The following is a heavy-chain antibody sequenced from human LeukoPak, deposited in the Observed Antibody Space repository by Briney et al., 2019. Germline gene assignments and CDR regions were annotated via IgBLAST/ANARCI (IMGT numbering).Heavy chain of an antibody. V-gene: IGHV3-21*01. J-gene: IGHJ4*02. Sequence: GGSLRLSCAASGFTFSSYSMNWVRQAPGKGLEWVSSISSSSSYIYYADSVKGRFTISRDNTKNSLYLQMNSLRAEDTAVYYCARGRDLAADYWGQGTLVTVSS. CDR1: GFTFSSYS. CDR3: ARGRDLAADY. CDR2: ISSSSSYI.